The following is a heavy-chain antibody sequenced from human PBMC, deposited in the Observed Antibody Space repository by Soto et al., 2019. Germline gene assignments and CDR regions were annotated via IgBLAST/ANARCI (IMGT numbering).Heavy chain of an antibody. CDR2: MKSEGSGGTT. Sequence: EVQLVESGGELVKTGGSLRLSCTASGFKFSDAWMSWVRQVPGKGLEWVGRMKSEGSGGTTDYAAPVKGRFTISRDDAKNTVYLQLNSLKTEDTAMYYCCWCGSINHYFNQWGQGTLVTVSS. CDR1: GFKFSDAW. V-gene: IGHV3-15*01. D-gene: IGHD2-8*01. CDR3: CWCGSINHYFNQ. J-gene: IGHJ4*02.